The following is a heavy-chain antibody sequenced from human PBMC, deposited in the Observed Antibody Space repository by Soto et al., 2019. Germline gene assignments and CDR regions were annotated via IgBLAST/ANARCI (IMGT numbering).Heavy chain of an antibody. CDR3: ARPIIAAAGTYGMDV. V-gene: IGHV1-69*01. CDR2: IIPIFGTA. D-gene: IGHD6-13*01. Sequence: QVQLVQSGAEVKKPGSSVKVSCKASGGTFSSYAISWVRQAPGQGLEWMGGIIPIFGTANYAQKFQGRVTITADESTRTAYMELSRLRSEDTAVYYCARPIIAAAGTYGMDVWGQGTTVTVSS. J-gene: IGHJ6*02. CDR1: GGTFSSYA.